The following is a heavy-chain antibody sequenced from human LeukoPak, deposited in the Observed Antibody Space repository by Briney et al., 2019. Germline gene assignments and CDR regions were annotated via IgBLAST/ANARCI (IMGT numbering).Heavy chain of an antibody. CDR1: GGSISTSNYY. D-gene: IGHD3-22*01. J-gene: IGHJ4*02. Sequence: SETLSLTCTVSGGSISTSNYYWGWIRQPPGKGLEWIGNIFYSGSTYYSPSLKSRVTISLDTSRNQFSLKLSSVTAADTAVYYCALSRGYYMYFDYWGQGTLVTVSS. CDR2: IFYSGST. V-gene: IGHV4-39*07. CDR3: ALSRGYYMYFDY.